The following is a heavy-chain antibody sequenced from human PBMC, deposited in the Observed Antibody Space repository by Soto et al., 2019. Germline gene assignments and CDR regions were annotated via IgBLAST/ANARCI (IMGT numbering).Heavy chain of an antibody. Sequence: GGSLRLSCSASGFAFSSYDMHWVRLAPGEGLEYVSASTSDGGSTNFADSVKGRFTISRDNSRNMLYLQMSSLRAEDTAIYSCVKPPAYYYDSSAYYSAWGQGTLVTVSS. J-gene: IGHJ5*02. V-gene: IGHV3-64D*06. CDR2: STSDGGST. CDR3: VKPPAYYYDSSAYYSA. CDR1: GFAFSSYD. D-gene: IGHD3-22*01.